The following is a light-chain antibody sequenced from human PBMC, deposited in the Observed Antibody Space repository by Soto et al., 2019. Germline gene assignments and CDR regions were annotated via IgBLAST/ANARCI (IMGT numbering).Light chain of an antibody. J-gene: IGLJ2*01. V-gene: IGLV2-23*01. CDR3: CSYAGSSTSVV. CDR2: EGN. CDR1: SSDVGSFNL. Sequence: QSVLTQPASVSGSPGQPITISCTGASSDVGSFNLVSWYQQHPGEAPKLMIYEGNKRSSGVSDRFSGSKAGNTASLTISGLQAEDEADYYCCSYAGSSTSVVFGGGTKLTVL.